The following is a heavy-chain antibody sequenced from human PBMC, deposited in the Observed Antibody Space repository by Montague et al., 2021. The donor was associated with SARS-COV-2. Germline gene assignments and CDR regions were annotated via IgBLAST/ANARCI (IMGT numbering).Heavy chain of an antibody. CDR2: IHYSGRT. D-gene: IGHD5/OR15-5a*01. CDR1: NASFDNYY. J-gene: IGHJ2*01. CDR3: ARRNVSYYWYFDL. Sequence: SETLSLTCTVSNASFDNYYWSWVRQSPGKGLEYIGYIHYSGRTYYNPSLRSRVTISIDTSKNQFSLKLMSVTAAETAIYFCARRNVSYYWYFDLWGRGTPVTVSS. V-gene: IGHV4-59*01.